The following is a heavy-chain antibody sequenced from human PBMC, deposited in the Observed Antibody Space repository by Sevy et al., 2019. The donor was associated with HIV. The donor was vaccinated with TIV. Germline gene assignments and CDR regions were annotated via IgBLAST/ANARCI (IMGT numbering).Heavy chain of an antibody. J-gene: IGHJ5*02. CDR3: ARAPPVRSGDDSLNWFDP. CDR2: IYYTGST. D-gene: IGHD5-12*01. CDR1: GGSISTYY. V-gene: IGHV4-59*01. Sequence: SETLSLTCTVSGGSISTYYWSWIRKPPGKGLEYIGYIYYTGSTNYNPSLKSRVTISVDTSKNQFSLNLRSVTAVDTAVYYCARAPPVRSGDDSLNWFDPWGQGTLVTVSS.